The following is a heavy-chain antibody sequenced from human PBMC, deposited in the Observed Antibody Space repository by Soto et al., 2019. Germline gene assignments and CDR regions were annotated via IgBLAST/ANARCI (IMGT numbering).Heavy chain of an antibody. CDR3: ARFSMIVVVNDYFDY. J-gene: IGHJ4*02. CDR2: IYYSGST. Sequence: QVQLQESGPGLVKPSQTLSLTCTVSGGSISSGGYYWSWIRQHPGKGLEWIGYIYYSGSTYYNPSLKSRVTISVDTSKNQFSPKLSSVTAADTAVYYCARFSMIVVVNDYFDYWGQGTLVTVSS. D-gene: IGHD3-22*01. V-gene: IGHV4-31*03. CDR1: GGSISSGGYY.